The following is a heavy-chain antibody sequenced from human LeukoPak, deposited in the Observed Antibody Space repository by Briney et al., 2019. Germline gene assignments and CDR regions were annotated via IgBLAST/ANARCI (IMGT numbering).Heavy chain of an antibody. D-gene: IGHD5-24*01. CDR1: GFTFSDYY. CDR2: ISRSGSTK. J-gene: IGHJ3*02. V-gene: IGHV3-11*01. CDR3: ARDARRGMATITRPINAFDI. Sequence: GGSLRLSCAASGFTFSDYYMSWIRQAPGKGLEWVSSISRSGSTKYYADSVKGRFTISRDNAKNSLFLQMNSLRAEDTAVYYCARDARRGMATITRPINAFDIWGQGTMVTVSS.